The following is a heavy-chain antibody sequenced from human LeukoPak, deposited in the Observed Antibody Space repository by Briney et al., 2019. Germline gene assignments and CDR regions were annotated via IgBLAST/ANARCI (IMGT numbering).Heavy chain of an antibody. CDR1: GYSFTSYG. D-gene: IGHD5-12*01. CDR2: IYPGDSET. CDR3: AKDNAGYDEGSGFDY. V-gene: IGHV5-51*01. J-gene: IGHJ4*02. Sequence: GESLKISCKGSGYSFTSYGIGWVRQMPGKGLEWMGIIYPGDSETRYSPSLQGQVTISPDKSISTAYLQWSSLKASDTAMYYCAKDNAGYDEGSGFDYWGQGTLVTVSS.